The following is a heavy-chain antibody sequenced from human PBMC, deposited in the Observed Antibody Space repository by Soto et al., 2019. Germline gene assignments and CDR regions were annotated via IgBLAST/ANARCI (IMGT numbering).Heavy chain of an antibody. D-gene: IGHD2-21*01. J-gene: IGHJ4*02. CDR2: ISYDGSDK. Sequence: QVQLVESGGGVVQPGRSLRLSCAASGFTFSSYGMHWVRQAPGKGLEWVAIISYDGSDKYYADSVKGRCTISRDSSKNAVYLEMNSLTTEDTAVYFCALCNPAVDSWGQGTLVPVSS. V-gene: IGHV3-30*03. CDR3: ALCNPAVDS. CDR1: GFTFSSYG.